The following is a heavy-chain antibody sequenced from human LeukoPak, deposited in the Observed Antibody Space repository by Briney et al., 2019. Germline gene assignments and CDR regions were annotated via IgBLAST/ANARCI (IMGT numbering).Heavy chain of an antibody. CDR3: ARDPPRYYDFWSGYYNWFDP. D-gene: IGHD3-3*01. Sequence: ATVEVSCKASGYTFTSYGISWVRQAPGQGLEWMGWISAYNGNTNYAQKLQGRVTMTTDTSTSTAYMELRSLRSDDTAVYYCARDPPRYYDFWSGYYNWFDPWGQGTLVTVST. V-gene: IGHV1-18*01. CDR1: GYTFTSYG. J-gene: IGHJ5*02. CDR2: ISAYNGNT.